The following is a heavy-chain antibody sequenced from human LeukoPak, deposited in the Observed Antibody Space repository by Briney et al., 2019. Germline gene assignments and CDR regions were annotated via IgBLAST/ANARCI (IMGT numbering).Heavy chain of an antibody. CDR3: ARVSGSYGDYDAFDI. CDR2: ISYDGSNK. CDR1: GFTFSSYA. J-gene: IGHJ3*02. V-gene: IGHV3-30-3*01. D-gene: IGHD4-17*01. Sequence: GSLRLSCAASGFTFSSYAMHWVRQAPGKGLEWVAVISYDGSNKCYADSVEGRFTISRDNSKNTLYLQMNSLRAEDTAVYYCARVSGSYGDYDAFDIWGQGTMVTVSS.